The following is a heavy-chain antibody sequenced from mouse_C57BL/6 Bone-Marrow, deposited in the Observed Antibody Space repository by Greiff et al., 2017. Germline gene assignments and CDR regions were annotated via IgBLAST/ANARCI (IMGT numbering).Heavy chain of an antibody. CDR1: GFTFSSYA. J-gene: IGHJ1*03. D-gene: IGHD4-1*01. CDR2: ISDGGSYT. CDR3: ARDGPNWDWYFDV. V-gene: IGHV5-4*01. Sequence: EVQLVESGGGLVKPGGSLKLSCAASGFTFSSYAMSWVRQTPEKRLEWVATISDGGSYTYYPDNVKGRFTISRDNAKNNLYLQMSHLKSEDTAMYYCARDGPNWDWYFDVWGKGTTVTVSS.